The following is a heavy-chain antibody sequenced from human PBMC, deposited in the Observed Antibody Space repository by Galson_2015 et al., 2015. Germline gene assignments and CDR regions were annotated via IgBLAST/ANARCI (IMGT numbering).Heavy chain of an antibody. Sequence: SVKVSCKASGYTFSDYGMHWLRQAPGQRLEWMGWINTGNGNTKYSQKFQGRVTITRDTSASTAYMELSSLRYEDTAVYYCARAPRYCSRGDNCYYFDYWGQATLVTVSS. CDR3: ARAPRYCSRGDNCYYFDY. CDR2: INTGNGNT. V-gene: IGHV1-3*04. D-gene: IGHD2-15*01. J-gene: IGHJ4*02. CDR1: GYTFSDYG.